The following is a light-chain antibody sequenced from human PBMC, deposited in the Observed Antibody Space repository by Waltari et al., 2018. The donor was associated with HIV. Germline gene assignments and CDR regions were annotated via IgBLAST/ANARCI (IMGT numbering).Light chain of an antibody. V-gene: IGLV2-23*02. CDR3: CSYVGRWV. Sequence: QSALTQPASVSGSPGQSISISCIGVNSNVVGHVSWYQHNPGKAPKVIIYDVTERPSGVSHRFSGSRSGNTASLTISGLQAEDEADYYCCSYVGRWVFGGGTTLTVL. CDR2: DVT. J-gene: IGLJ2*01. CDR1: NSNVVGH.